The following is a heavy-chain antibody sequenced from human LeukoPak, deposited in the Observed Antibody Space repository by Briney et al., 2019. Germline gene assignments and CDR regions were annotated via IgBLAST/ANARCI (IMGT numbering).Heavy chain of an antibody. CDR3: ARGRRGYSYGSNWFDP. J-gene: IGHJ5*02. CDR1: GGSFSGYY. Sequence: PSETLSLTCAVYGGSFSGYYWSWIRQPPGKGLEWIGEINHSGSTNYNPSLKSRVTISVDTSKNQFSLKLSSMTAADTAVYYCARGRRGYSYGSNWFDPWGQGTLVTVSS. V-gene: IGHV4-34*01. D-gene: IGHD5-18*01. CDR2: INHSGST.